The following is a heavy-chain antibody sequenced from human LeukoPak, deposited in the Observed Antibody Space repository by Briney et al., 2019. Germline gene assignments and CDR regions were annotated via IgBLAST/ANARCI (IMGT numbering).Heavy chain of an antibody. Sequence: GGSLRLSCAASGFTFSGSAMHWVRQASGKGLEWVGRIRSKANSYATAYAASVKGRFTISRDDSKNTAYLQMNSLKAEDTAVYYCTSRGVLMDSSAYYWGQGTLVTVSS. V-gene: IGHV3-73*01. D-gene: IGHD3/OR15-3a*01. CDR1: GFTFSGSA. CDR3: TSRGVLMDSSAYY. J-gene: IGHJ4*02. CDR2: IRSKANSYAT.